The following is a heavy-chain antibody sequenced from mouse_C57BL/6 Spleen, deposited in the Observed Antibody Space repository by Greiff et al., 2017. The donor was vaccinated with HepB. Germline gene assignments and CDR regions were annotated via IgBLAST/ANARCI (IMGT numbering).Heavy chain of an antibody. CDR3: ARHWYYAMDY. CDR1: GFTFTDYY. Sequence: EVQLQESGGGLVQPGGSLSLSCAASGFTFTDYYMSWVRQPPGKALEWLGFIRNKANGYTTEYSASVKGRFTISRDNSQSILYLQMNALRAEDSATDYCARHWYYAMDYWGQGTSVTVSS. V-gene: IGHV7-3*01. J-gene: IGHJ4*01. D-gene: IGHD4-1*01. CDR2: IRNKANGYTT.